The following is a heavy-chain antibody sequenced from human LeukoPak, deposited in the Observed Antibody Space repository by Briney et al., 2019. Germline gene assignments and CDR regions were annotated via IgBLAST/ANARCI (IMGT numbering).Heavy chain of an antibody. J-gene: IGHJ6*02. V-gene: IGHV4-61*01. CDR2: IYNSVRT. CDR1: GGSVSSGSCY. D-gene: IGHD5-12*01. Sequence: SETLSLTCIVSGGSVSSGSCYWSWIRQPPGKGLEWIGYIYNSVRTNYNPSLKSRVTISVDTPKNQLSLKLSSVTAADTAVYFCVRDLVATIDHYYYGMDVWGQGTTVTVSS. CDR3: VRDLVATIDHYYYGMDV.